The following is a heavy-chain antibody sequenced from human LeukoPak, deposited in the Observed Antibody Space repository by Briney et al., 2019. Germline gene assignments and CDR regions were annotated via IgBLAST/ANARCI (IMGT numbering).Heavy chain of an antibody. J-gene: IGHJ3*02. CDR3: AKEGAPGAFDI. CDR1: GFIFSTYA. D-gene: IGHD1-26*01. CDR2: ISGSGGST. Sequence: GGSLRLSCAAYGFIFSTYAMNWVRQAPGKGLEWVSVISGSGGSTYYADSVKGRFTISRGNSKNTLYLQMNSLRAEDTAVYYCAKEGAPGAFDIWGQGTMVTVSS. V-gene: IGHV3-23*01.